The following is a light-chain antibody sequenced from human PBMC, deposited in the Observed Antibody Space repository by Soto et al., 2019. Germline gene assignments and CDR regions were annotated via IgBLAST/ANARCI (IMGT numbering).Light chain of an antibody. CDR2: GTS. Sequence: EIVLTQSPGTLSLSPGERATLSCRASQSVSSSYLAWYQQKPGQASRLLIYGTSSRATGIPDRFSGSGSGTDFTLTISRLEPEDFAVYFCQHSGGSPLVTFGQGTRLEIK. V-gene: IGKV3-20*01. CDR3: QHSGGSPLVT. J-gene: IGKJ5*01. CDR1: QSVSSSY.